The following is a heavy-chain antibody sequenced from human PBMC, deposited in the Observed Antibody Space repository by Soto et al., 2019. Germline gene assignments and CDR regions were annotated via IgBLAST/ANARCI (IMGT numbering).Heavy chain of an antibody. V-gene: IGHV4-34*01. CDR2: INHSGST. CDR1: GGSFSGYY. CDR3: ARIQGSSGYSTAHFDY. Sequence: SETLSLTCAVYGGSFSGYYWSWIRQPPGKGLEWIGEINHSGSTNYNPSLKSRVTISKDTSKNQVVLTMTNMDPVDTATYYCARIQGSSGYSTAHFDYWGQGTLVTVSS. J-gene: IGHJ4*02. D-gene: IGHD3-22*01.